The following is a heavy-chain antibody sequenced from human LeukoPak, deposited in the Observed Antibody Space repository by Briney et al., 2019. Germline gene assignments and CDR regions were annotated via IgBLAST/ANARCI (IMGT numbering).Heavy chain of an antibody. CDR2: ISWNSGSI. CDR1: GFTFDDYA. V-gene: IGHV3-9*01. J-gene: IGHJ3*02. CDR3: AKDIGGSSSWQSIGNAFDI. D-gene: IGHD6-13*01. Sequence: PGRSLRLSCAASGFTFDDYAMHWVRQAPGKGLEWVSGISWNSGSIGYADSVKGRFTISRDNAKNSLYLQMNSLRAEDTALYYCAKDIGGSSSWQSIGNAFDIWGQGTMVTVSS.